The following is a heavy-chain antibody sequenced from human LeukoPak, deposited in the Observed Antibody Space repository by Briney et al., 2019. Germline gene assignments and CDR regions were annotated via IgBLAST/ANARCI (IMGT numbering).Heavy chain of an antibody. D-gene: IGHD2-15*01. CDR1: GFTFSNCW. J-gene: IGHJ3*02. Sequence: GGSLRLSCAASGFTFSNCWMSWVRQAPGKGLEWVANIKQDGSEKYYVNSVKGRFTISRDNAKNSLYLQMNSLEAEDTAIYYCAKYILYHGAFDIWGQGTMVTVSS. V-gene: IGHV3-7*01. CDR2: IKQDGSEK. CDR3: AKYILYHGAFDI.